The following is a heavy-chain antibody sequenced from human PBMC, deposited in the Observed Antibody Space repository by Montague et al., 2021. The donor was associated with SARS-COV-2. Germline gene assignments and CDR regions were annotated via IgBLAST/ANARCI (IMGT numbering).Heavy chain of an antibody. J-gene: IGHJ6*02. D-gene: IGHD2-21*02. Sequence: SETLSLTCAVYGGSFSGYYWTWIRQSPGKGLEWIGEINHSGNTNYNPSLKSRVTISVDTSNKQFSLRLSSVTAADTAVYFCARVTLDYCGSDCCNCYGMDVWGQGTPVTVSS. CDR2: INHSGNT. V-gene: IGHV4-34*01. CDR3: ARVTLDYCGSDCCNCYGMDV. CDR1: GGSFSGYY.